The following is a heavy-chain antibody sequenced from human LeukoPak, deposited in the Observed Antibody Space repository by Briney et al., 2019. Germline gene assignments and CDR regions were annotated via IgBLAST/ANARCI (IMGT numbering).Heavy chain of an antibody. D-gene: IGHD4-11*01. Sequence: GGSLRLSCAASGFTFSSYEMNWVRQAPGKGLEWVSYISSSGSTIYYADSVKGRFTISRDNAKNSLYLQMNSLRAEDTAVYYCARAHPGDYSDFQFDYWGQGTLVTVSS. CDR2: ISSSGSTI. CDR1: GFTFSSYE. V-gene: IGHV3-48*03. J-gene: IGHJ4*02. CDR3: ARAHPGDYSDFQFDY.